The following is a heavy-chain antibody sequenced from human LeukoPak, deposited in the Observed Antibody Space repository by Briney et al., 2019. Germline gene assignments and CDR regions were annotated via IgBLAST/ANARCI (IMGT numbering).Heavy chain of an antibody. Sequence: ETLSLTCAVYGGSFSGYYWSWVRQAPGKGLEWVANIKQDGSEKYYVDSVKGRFTISRDNAKNSLYLQMNSLRAEDTAVYYCARGGPRAVAGKVGGQGTLVTVSS. CDR1: GGSFSGYY. CDR2: IKQDGSEK. V-gene: IGHV3-7*01. CDR3: ARGGPRAVAGKV. J-gene: IGHJ4*02. D-gene: IGHD6-19*01.